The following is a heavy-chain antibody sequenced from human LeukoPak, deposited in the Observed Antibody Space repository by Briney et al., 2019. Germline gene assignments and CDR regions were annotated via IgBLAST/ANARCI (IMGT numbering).Heavy chain of an antibody. CDR2: ITASGDRT. V-gene: IGHV3-23*01. CDR3: ARRDIVVVVSASDY. Sequence: GGSLRLSCAASGFTFDDYGMSWVRQAPGKGLEWVSGITASGDRTFYGGSVRGRFTMSRDNSKNTVYLQMNSLRVDDTAVYYCARRDIVVVVSASDYWGQGTLVTVSS. CDR1: GFTFDDYG. J-gene: IGHJ4*02. D-gene: IGHD2-15*01.